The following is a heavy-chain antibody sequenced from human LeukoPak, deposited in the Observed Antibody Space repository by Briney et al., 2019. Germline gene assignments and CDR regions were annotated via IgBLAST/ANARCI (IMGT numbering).Heavy chain of an antibody. CDR3: AKDISPYGSGSYSTAIDY. V-gene: IGHV1-46*01. J-gene: IGHJ4*02. CDR1: GYTFTSYY. Sequence: ASVKVSCKASGYTFTSYYMHWVRQAPGQGLEWMGIINPSGGSTSYAQKFQGRVTMTRDMSTSTVYMELSSLRSEDTAVYYCAKDISPYGSGSYSTAIDYWGQGTLVTVSS. D-gene: IGHD3-10*01. CDR2: INPSGGST.